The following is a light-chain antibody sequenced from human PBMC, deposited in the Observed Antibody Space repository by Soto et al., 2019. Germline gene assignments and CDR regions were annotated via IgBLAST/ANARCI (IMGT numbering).Light chain of an antibody. J-gene: IGKJ5*01. CDR1: KGISSR. V-gene: IGKV1-12*01. Sequence: IQMTQSPSYMATSLGNRITITSRASKGISSRLAWYQQKPGKAPKLLIYSASTLVRGVPSRFSGSGSGTEFTLTISGLQPEDSLTYYCQQAKSFPITVGKGTRLEIK. CDR3: QQAKSFPIT. CDR2: SAS.